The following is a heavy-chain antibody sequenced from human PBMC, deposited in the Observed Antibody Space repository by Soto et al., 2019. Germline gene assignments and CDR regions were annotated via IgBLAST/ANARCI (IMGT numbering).Heavy chain of an antibody. CDR3: AKSGLEWSRSPDD. Sequence: QVQLVESGGGVVQPGRSLRLSCLASGFTFGDFGMHWVRQAPGKGLEWVAALSYDESNTYYADSVKGRFTISRDISKNTLYLQINSLRPEDTAVYFCAKSGLEWSRSPDDWGQGTLVTVSS. CDR1: GFTFGDFG. V-gene: IGHV3-30*18. D-gene: IGHD3-3*01. J-gene: IGHJ4*02. CDR2: LSYDESNT.